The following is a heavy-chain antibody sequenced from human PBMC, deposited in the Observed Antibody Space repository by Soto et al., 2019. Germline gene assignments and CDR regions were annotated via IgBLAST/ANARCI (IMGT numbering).Heavy chain of an antibody. Sequence: SVKVSCKASGGTFSSYAISWVRQAPGQGLEWMGGIIPIFGTANYAQKFQGRVTITADESTSTAYMELSSLRSEDTAVYYCARVRLGATPYFDYWGQGTLVTVSS. V-gene: IGHV1-69*13. CDR1: GGTFSSYA. CDR2: IIPIFGTA. J-gene: IGHJ4*02. CDR3: ARVRLGATPYFDY. D-gene: IGHD1-26*01.